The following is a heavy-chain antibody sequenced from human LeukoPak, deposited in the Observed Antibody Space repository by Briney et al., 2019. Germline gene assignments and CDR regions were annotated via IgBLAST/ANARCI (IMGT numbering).Heavy chain of an antibody. J-gene: IGHJ4*02. Sequence: GASVKVSCKASGYTFTDYYLHWVRQAPGQGLEWMGWINPNSGGTNYAQKFQGRVTMTRDTSIGTAYMDLSRLRSDDTAVYYCARRFTTIAAAGTSLSYWGQGTLVTVSS. CDR3: ARRFTTIAAAGTSLSY. CDR2: INPNSGGT. D-gene: IGHD6-13*01. CDR1: GYTFTDYY. V-gene: IGHV1-2*02.